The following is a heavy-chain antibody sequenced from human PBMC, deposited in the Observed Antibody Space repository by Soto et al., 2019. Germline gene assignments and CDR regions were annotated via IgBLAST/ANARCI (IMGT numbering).Heavy chain of an antibody. CDR3: ARGGQQWLFVY. D-gene: IGHD6-19*01. V-gene: IGHV4-34*01. CDR2: INHSGST. CDR1: GGSFSGYY. Sequence: QVQLQQWGAGLLKPSETLSLTCAVYGGSFSGYYWSWIRQPPGKGLEWIGEINHSGSTNYNPSLKSRVTISVDTSKNQFSLKLSSVTAADTAVYYCARGGQQWLFVYWGQGTLVTVSS. J-gene: IGHJ4*02.